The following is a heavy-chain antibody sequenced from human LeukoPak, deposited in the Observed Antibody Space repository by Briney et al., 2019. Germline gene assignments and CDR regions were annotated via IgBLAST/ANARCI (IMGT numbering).Heavy chain of an antibody. CDR1: GFTVSSNY. J-gene: IGHJ4*02. CDR2: IYSGGST. V-gene: IGHV3-53*01. Sequence: PGGSLRLSCAASGFTVSSNYMSWVRQAPGKGLEWVSVIYSGGSTYYADSVKGRFTISRDNSKNTLYLRMNSLRAEDTAVYYCARGYSSSYDYYFDYWGQGTLVTVSS. D-gene: IGHD6-13*01. CDR3: ARGYSSSYDYYFDY.